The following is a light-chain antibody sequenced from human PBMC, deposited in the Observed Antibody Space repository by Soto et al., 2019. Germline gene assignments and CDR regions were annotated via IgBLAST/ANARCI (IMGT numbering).Light chain of an antibody. Sequence: EIVLTQSPGTLSLSPGERATLSCRASQSVSSSYLAWYQQKPGQAHRLLIYGASSRATGIPDRFSGSGSGTDFTLTISRLEPEDFAVYYCQQYGSSPTWTFGQGTQWEIK. V-gene: IGKV3-20*01. CDR1: QSVSSSY. J-gene: IGKJ1*01. CDR3: QQYGSSPTWT. CDR2: GAS.